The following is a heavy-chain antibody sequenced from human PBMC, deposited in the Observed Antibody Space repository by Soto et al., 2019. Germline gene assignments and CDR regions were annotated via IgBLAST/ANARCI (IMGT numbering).Heavy chain of an antibody. D-gene: IGHD2-15*01. J-gene: IGHJ4*02. CDR3: ARDYYGGNYFDY. CDR1: GYIFTTYG. V-gene: IGHV1-18*01. CDR2: ISAYNGNT. Sequence: ASVKVSSKASGYIFTTYGISWVRQAPGQGLEWMGWISAYNGNTNYGQKFQGRVTMTIDTSTGTAYMELRSLISDDTALYYCARDYYGGNYFDYWGQGTLVTVSS.